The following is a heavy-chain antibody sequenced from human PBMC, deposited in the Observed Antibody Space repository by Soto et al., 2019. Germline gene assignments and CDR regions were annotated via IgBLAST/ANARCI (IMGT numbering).Heavy chain of an antibody. Sequence: SETLSLTCTASGGSISSYYWSWIRQPPGKGLEWIGYIFYSGSTNYNPSLKSRVTISVDTSKNQFSLKLSSVTAADTAVYYCARRYSSSSDYWGQGTLVTVS. V-gene: IGHV4-59*08. CDR3: ARRYSSSSDY. CDR2: IFYSGST. CDR1: GGSISSYY. J-gene: IGHJ4*02. D-gene: IGHD6-13*01.